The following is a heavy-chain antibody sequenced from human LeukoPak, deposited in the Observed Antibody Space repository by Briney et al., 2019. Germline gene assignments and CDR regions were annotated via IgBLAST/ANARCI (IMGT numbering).Heavy chain of an antibody. Sequence: SETLSLTCTVSGGSISSSDYHWGWIRQPPGKGLEWIGSIYYSGSTHYNPSLKSPVTISVDTSKNQFSLKLSSVTAADTAVYYCASLRMLRGIVYWGQGTLVTVSS. CDR2: IYYSGST. V-gene: IGHV4-39*01. D-gene: IGHD3-16*01. CDR1: GGSISSSDYH. J-gene: IGHJ4*02. CDR3: ASLRMLRGIVY.